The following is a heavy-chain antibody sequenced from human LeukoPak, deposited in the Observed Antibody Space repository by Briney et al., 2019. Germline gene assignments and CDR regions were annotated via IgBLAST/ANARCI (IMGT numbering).Heavy chain of an antibody. CDR1: GFTFSSYA. Sequence: GGSLRLSCAASGFTFSSYAMSWVRQAPGKGLEWVSAISGSGGSTYYADSVKGRFTISRDNSKNTLYLQMNSLRAEDTAVYYCATPTAALRYFDWLLSYWGQGTLVTVSS. CDR2: ISGSGGST. J-gene: IGHJ4*02. D-gene: IGHD3-9*01. V-gene: IGHV3-23*01. CDR3: ATPTAALRYFDWLLSY.